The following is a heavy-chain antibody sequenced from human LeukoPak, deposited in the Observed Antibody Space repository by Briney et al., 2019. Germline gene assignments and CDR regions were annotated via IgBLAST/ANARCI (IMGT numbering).Heavy chain of an antibody. V-gene: IGHV4-61*02. Sequence: SETLSLTCTVSGGSISSGSYYWSWIRQPAGKGLEWIGRIYSSGSTNYNPSLKSRVTISLDTSKNQFSLKLSSVTAADTAVYYCARRFVVVTDNYFDYWGQGTLVTVSS. D-gene: IGHD2-21*02. J-gene: IGHJ4*02. CDR1: GGSISSGSYY. CDR2: IYSSGST. CDR3: ARRFVVVTDNYFDY.